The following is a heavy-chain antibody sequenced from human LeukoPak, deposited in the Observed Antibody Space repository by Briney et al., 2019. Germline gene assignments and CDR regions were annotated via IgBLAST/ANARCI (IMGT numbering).Heavy chain of an antibody. V-gene: IGHV3-21*01. D-gene: IGHD6-13*01. J-gene: IGHJ3*02. CDR1: GFTFSSYS. CDR2: ISSSSSYI. Sequence: GGSLRLSCAASGFTFSSYSMNWVRQAPGKGLEWVSSISSSSSYIYYADSVKGRFTISRDNAKDSLYLQMNSLRAEDTAVYYCARRAAAGTRNAFDIWGQGTMVTVSS. CDR3: ARRAAAGTRNAFDI.